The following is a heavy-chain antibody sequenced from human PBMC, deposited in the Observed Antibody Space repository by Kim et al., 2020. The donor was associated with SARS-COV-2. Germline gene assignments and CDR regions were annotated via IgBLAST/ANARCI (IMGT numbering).Heavy chain of an antibody. CDR1: GFTFSSYS. Sequence: GGSLRLSCAASGFTFSSYSMNWVRQAPGKGLEWVSSISSSSRYIYYADSVKGRFTISRDNAKNSLYLQMNSLRAEDTAVYYCAREHQYDFWSGDLGWYFDLWGRGTLVTVSS. J-gene: IGHJ2*01. CDR3: AREHQYDFWSGDLGWYFDL. D-gene: IGHD3-3*01. CDR2: ISSSSRYI. V-gene: IGHV3-21*01.